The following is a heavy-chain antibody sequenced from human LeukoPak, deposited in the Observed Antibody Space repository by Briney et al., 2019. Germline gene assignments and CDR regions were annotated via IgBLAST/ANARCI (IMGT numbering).Heavy chain of an antibody. Sequence: GGSLRLSCAASGFNFSDYYMSWIRQTPGKGLEWVSYISSSGSTIYYADSVKGRFTISRDNAKNSLYLQMSSLRAEDTAVYYCARATRVTPNYWGQGTLVTVSS. CDR1: GFNFSDYY. D-gene: IGHD4-23*01. CDR2: ISSSGSTI. J-gene: IGHJ4*02. CDR3: ARATRVTPNY. V-gene: IGHV3-11*01.